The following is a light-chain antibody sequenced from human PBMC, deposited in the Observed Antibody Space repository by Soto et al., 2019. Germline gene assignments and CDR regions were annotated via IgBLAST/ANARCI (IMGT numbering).Light chain of an antibody. V-gene: IGKV3D-20*01. CDR2: DAS. J-gene: IGKJ2*01. Sequence: EIVLTQSPATLSLSPGERATLSCGASQSVSSSYLAWYQQKPGLAPRLLMYDASSRATGIPDRISGSGSGTDFTLSIRRLEPEDFAVYSCQHYCSLPYTFGQGTKLEIK. CDR1: QSVSSSY. CDR3: QHYCSLPYT.